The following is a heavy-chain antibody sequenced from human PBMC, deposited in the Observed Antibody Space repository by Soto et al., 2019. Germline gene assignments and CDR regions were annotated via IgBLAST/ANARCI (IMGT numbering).Heavy chain of an antibody. CDR3: TRDSGIAAAGTFDY. CDR2: IYYSGST. D-gene: IGHD6-13*01. J-gene: IGHJ4*02. V-gene: IGHV4-31*03. CDR1: GGSISSGGYY. Sequence: SETLSLTCTVSGGSISSGGYYWSWIRQHPGKGLEWIGYIYYSGSTYYNPSLKSRVTISVDTSKNQFSLKLSSVTAADTAVYYCTRDSGIAAAGTFDYWGQGTLVTVSS.